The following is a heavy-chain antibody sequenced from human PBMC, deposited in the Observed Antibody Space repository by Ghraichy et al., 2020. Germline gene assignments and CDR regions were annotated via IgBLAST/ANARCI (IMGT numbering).Heavy chain of an antibody. CDR1: GFTFSHYA. Sequence: GESLNISCAASGFTFSHYAMSWVRQAPGKGLEWISIISDGGDNTYYADSVKCRFTISRDNSKNTLYLQMNSLRAEDTAVYYCAKDLVVAINDAFDIWGQGTMVTVSS. J-gene: IGHJ3*02. CDR3: AKDLVVAINDAFDI. CDR2: ISDGGDNT. D-gene: IGHD2-15*01. V-gene: IGHV3-23*01.